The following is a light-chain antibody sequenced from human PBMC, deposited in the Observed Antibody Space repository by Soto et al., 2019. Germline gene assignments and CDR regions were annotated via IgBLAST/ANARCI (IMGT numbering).Light chain of an antibody. CDR3: QQYSRAPLT. CDR2: GAS. Sequence: EIVLTQTAVTLPLSPGYRGTLSCRASQSISSRYLAWYQQKPGQAPRLVISGASSRTSGIPDRFSASGSGTDFTLTISRLEPEDFAVYYCQQYSRAPLTFGQGTKVDI. V-gene: IGKV3-20*01. CDR1: QSISSRY. J-gene: IGKJ1*01.